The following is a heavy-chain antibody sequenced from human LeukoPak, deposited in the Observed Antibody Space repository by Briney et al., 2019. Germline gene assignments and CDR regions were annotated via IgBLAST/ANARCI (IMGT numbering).Heavy chain of an antibody. D-gene: IGHD1-7*01. V-gene: IGHV3-74*01. CDR3: ARDHRSNWNYRNWFDP. Sequence: PGGSLRLSCAASGVTFSSYWMHWVRQAPGKGLGWVSRINSDGSSTSYADSVKGRFTISRDNAKNTLYLQMNILRAEDTAVYYCARDHRSNWNYRNWFDPWGQGTLVTVSS. CDR1: GVTFSSYW. CDR2: INSDGSST. J-gene: IGHJ5*02.